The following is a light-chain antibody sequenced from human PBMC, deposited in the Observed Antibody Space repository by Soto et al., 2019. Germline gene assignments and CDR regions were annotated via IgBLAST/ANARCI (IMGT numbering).Light chain of an antibody. CDR1: QSISSW. CDR2: DAS. J-gene: IGKJ1*01. V-gene: IGKV1-5*01. CDR3: QQYNNFWT. Sequence: DIQMTQSPSALSASVGDRVTITCRASQSISSWLAWYQQKPGKAPRLLIYDASYLERGVSSRFSGSGSGTEFTLTIIDLQPDDLGTYYCQQYNNFWTFGPGTKVEI.